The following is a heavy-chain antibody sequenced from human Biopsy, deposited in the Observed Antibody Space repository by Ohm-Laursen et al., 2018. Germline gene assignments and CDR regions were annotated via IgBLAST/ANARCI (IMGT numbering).Heavy chain of an antibody. V-gene: IGHV3-11*01. CDR1: GFTFGDYY. CDR2: ITNSGGTV. Sequence: SLRLSCAASGFTFGDYYMIWIRQPPGKGLEWVSYITNSGGTVYHEDSVKGRFTVSRDNAKNSLYLQMDRLRAEDTAVYYCARPPWGHAYGYYNGMDVWGQGTTVIVSS. CDR3: ARPPWGHAYGYYNGMDV. D-gene: IGHD3-10*01. J-gene: IGHJ6*02.